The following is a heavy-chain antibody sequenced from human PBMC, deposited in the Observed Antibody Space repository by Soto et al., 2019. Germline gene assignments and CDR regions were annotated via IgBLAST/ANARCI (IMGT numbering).Heavy chain of an antibody. CDR1: GFTFSDYA. CDR2: ISGGSSVT. CDR3: AKVLSKNYYYPFDF. J-gene: IGHJ4*02. D-gene: IGHD3-10*01. V-gene: IGHV3-23*01. Sequence: GGSLRLSCTASGFTFSDYAMAWVRQAPGKGLEWVSTISGGSSVTYYGDSVKGRFTISRDNAKKTLFLQLNRLSAEDTATYYCAKVLSKNYYYPFDFWGQGTQVTVSS.